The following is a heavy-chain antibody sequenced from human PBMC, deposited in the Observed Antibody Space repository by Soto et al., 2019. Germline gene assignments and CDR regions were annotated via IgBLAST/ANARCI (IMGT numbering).Heavy chain of an antibody. CDR2: IYPGDSDT. Sequence: PGEALKISCKVSGYTFTRYWIGWGRQMPGKGLEWRGIIYPGDSDTLYSPSFQGQVNISADKSISPAYLQWSSLKASDTAMYYCARHSLTMVRGDNYYYYYMDVWGKGSTVTVSS. J-gene: IGHJ6*03. D-gene: IGHD3-10*01. CDR1: GYTFTRYW. CDR3: ARHSLTMVRGDNYYYYYMDV. V-gene: IGHV5-51*01.